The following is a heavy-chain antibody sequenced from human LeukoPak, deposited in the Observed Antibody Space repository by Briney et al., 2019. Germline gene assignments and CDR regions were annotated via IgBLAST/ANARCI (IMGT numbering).Heavy chain of an antibody. D-gene: IGHD2-21*02. J-gene: IGHJ4*02. CDR1: GFTFSSYD. V-gene: IGHV3-13*04. CDR3: ARDLRLKELAYCGGDCLDY. Sequence: GGSLRLSCAASGFTFSSYDMHWVRQATGKGLEWVSGINTAGDTYYPGSVKGRFTISRDNSKNTLYLQMGSLRAEDMAVYYCARDLRLKELAYCGGDCLDYWGQGTLVTVSS. CDR2: INTAGDT.